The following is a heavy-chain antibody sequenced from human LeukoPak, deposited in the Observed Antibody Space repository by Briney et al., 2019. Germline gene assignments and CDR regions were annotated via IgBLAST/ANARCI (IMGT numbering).Heavy chain of an antibody. D-gene: IGHD1-1*01. CDR1: GYTFTGYH. J-gene: IGHJ6*03. Sequence: ASVKVSCKASGYTFTGYHMHWVRQAPGQGLEWMGWINPNSGGTNYAQKFQGRVTMTRDTSISTAYMELSSLRSDDTAVYYCARDKQLDWAHYYYYYMDVWGKGTTVTVSS. CDR3: ARDKQLDWAHYYYYYMDV. CDR2: INPNSGGT. V-gene: IGHV1-2*02.